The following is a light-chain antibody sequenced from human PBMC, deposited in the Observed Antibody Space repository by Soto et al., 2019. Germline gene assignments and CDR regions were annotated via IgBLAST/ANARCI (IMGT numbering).Light chain of an antibody. J-gene: IGKJ1*01. Sequence: DIQMTQSPYSLSASVGDRVTVTCRASQGIRNDLGWYQQKPGKAPKRLIYGASGLQSGVPSRFSGSGSGTEFTLTFSSLQPEECATYDCLQNHSFPRTFGQGTNVEI. CDR3: LQNHSFPRT. V-gene: IGKV1-17*01. CDR1: QGIRND. CDR2: GAS.